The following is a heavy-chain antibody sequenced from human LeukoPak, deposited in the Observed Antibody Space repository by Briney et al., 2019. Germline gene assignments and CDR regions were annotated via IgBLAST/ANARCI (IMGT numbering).Heavy chain of an antibody. CDR1: GLTFSSYA. V-gene: IGHV3-23*01. J-gene: IGHJ4*02. Sequence: GGSLRLSCAASGLTFSSYALAWVRQAPGKGLEWVSAISGSGGTTYYADSVKGHFSISRDNSKNTLYLQMNSLRAEDTAVYHCAKNFYGDYNFFFDYWGQGTLVTVSS. D-gene: IGHD4-17*01. CDR2: ISGSGGTT. CDR3: AKNFYGDYNFFFDY.